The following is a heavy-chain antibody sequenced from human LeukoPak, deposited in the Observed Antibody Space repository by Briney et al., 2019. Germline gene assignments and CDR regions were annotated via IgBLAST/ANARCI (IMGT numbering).Heavy chain of an antibody. CDR3: AKISPYSSSGRRNYYYYMDV. V-gene: IGHV3-30*02. J-gene: IGHJ6*03. Sequence: PGGSLRLSCAASGFTFSSYGVHWVRQAPGKGLEWVAFIRYDGSNKYYADSVKGRFTISRDNSKNTLYLQMNSLRAEDTAVYYCAKISPYSSSGRRNYYYYMDVWGKGTTVTVSS. D-gene: IGHD6-6*01. CDR1: GFTFSSYG. CDR2: IRYDGSNK.